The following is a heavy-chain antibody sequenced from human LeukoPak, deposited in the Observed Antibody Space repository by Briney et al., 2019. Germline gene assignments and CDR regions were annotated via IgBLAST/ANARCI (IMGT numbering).Heavy chain of an antibody. CDR1: GGSFSGYY. Sequence: SETLSLTCAVYGGSFSGYYWSWIRQPPGKGLEWIGEINHSGSTNYNPSLKSRVTISVDTSKNQFSLKLSSVTAADTAVYYCARGRSLYFDYWGQGTLVTVSS. J-gene: IGHJ4*02. CDR3: ARGRSLYFDY. V-gene: IGHV4-34*01. CDR2: INHSGST.